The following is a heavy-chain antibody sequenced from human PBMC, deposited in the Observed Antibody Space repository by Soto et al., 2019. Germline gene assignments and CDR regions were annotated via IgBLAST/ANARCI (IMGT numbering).Heavy chain of an antibody. CDR1: VYTFTSYG. CDR2: ISAYNGNT. J-gene: IGHJ5*02. CDR3: ARSWIQLWLRGNWFDP. Sequence: ASVTVCCKASVYTFTSYGSSWVRQAPGQGLEWMGWISAYNGNTNYAQKLQGRVTMTTDTSTSTAYMELRSLRSDDTAVYYCARSWIQLWLRGNWFDPWGQGTLVTVSS. D-gene: IGHD5-18*01. V-gene: IGHV1-18*01.